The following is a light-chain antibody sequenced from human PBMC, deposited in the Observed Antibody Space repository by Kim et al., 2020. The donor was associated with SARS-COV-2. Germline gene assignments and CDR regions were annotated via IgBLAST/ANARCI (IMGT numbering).Light chain of an antibody. V-gene: IGKV3D-15*01. CDR1: QSVRSN. J-gene: IGKJ1*01. Sequence: SPGERATLSFRASQSVRSNYLAWYQQKPGQAPRLLIYTASTRATGIPDRFSGSGSETYFTLTISSLQSEDFAVYYCQQYNNWPRTFGQGTKVDIK. CDR2: TAS. CDR3: QQYNNWPRT.